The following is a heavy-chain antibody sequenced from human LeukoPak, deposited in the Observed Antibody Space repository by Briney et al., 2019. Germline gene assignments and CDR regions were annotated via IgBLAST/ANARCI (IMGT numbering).Heavy chain of an antibody. V-gene: IGHV3-23*01. D-gene: IGHD3-22*01. Sequence: GGSLRLSCVLSTFTKAWMNWVRQAPGKGLEWVSGIGGSGAGTYYAVSVKGRFTISRDNSKNTLYLQMNSLRAEDTAVYYCATTLHSGYYDLYWGQGTLVTVSS. CDR3: ATTLHSGYYDLY. CDR1: TFTKAW. CDR2: IGGSGAGT. J-gene: IGHJ4*02.